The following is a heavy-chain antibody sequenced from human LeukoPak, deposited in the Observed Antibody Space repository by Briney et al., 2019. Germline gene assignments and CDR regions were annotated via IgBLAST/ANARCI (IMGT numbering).Heavy chain of an antibody. CDR1: GGSISSSSYY. CDR3: ARHGYCSGGSCYWGWFDP. CDR2: IYYSGST. Sequence: PSETLPLTCTVSGGSISSSSYYWGWIRQPPGKGLEWIGSIYYSGSTYYNPSLKSRVTISVDTSKNQFSLKLSSVTAADTAVYYCARHGYCSGGSCYWGWFDPWGQGTLVTVSS. V-gene: IGHV4-39*01. J-gene: IGHJ5*02. D-gene: IGHD2-15*01.